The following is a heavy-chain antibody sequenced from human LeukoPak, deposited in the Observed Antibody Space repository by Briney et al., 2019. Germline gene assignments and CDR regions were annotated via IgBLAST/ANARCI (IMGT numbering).Heavy chain of an antibody. CDR1: GGSFSGYY. J-gene: IGHJ4*02. V-gene: IGHV4-34*01. CDR3: ARGADYYDSSGYLYFDY. D-gene: IGHD3-22*01. Sequence: PSETLSLTCAVYGGSFSGYYWSWIRQPPGKGLEWIGEINHSGSTNYNPSLKSRVTISVDTSKNQFSLKLSSVTAADTAVYYCARGADYYDSSGYLYFDYWGQGTLVTVSP. CDR2: INHSGST.